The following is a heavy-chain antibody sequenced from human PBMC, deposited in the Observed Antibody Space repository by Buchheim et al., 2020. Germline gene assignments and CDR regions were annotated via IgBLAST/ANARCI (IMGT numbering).Heavy chain of an antibody. CDR1: GGSFSGYY. J-gene: IGHJ4*02. Sequence: QVQLQESGPGLVKASETLSLTCAVYGGSFSGYYWSWIRQPPGKGLEWIGEINHSGSTNYNPSLKSRVTISVDTSKNQFSLKLSSVTAADTAVYYCASWLGYCSGGSCYLVDYWGQGTL. D-gene: IGHD2-15*01. V-gene: IGHV4-34*01. CDR2: INHSGST. CDR3: ASWLGYCSGGSCYLVDY.